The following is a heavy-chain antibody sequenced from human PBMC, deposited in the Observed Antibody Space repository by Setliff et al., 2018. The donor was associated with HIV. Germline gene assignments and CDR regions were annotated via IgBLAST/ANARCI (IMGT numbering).Heavy chain of an antibody. J-gene: IGHJ4*02. D-gene: IGHD3-3*01. CDR3: ARARTVDFWSDSLAH. V-gene: IGHV3-30*03. CDR1: GFQFTPYI. CDR2: ISNDARQT. Sequence: GGSLRLSCVASGFQFTPYILHWVRQAPGKRLEWVAVISNDARQTYYADSVRGRFTISRDSTKNALYLKFYNPRPEDTAIYYCARARTVDFWSDSLAHWGQGTLVTVSS.